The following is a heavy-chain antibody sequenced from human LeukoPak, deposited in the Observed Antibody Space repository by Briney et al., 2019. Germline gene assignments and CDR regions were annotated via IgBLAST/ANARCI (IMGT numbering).Heavy chain of an antibody. CDR1: GGTFSSYA. J-gene: IGHJ6*02. D-gene: IGHD3-22*01. V-gene: IGHV1-46*01. Sequence: ASVKVSCKASGGTFSSYAISWVRQAPGQGLEWMGIINPSGGSTSYAQKFQGRVTMTRDTSTSTVYMELSSLRSEDTAVYYCARVIKVYYYGMDVWGQGTTVTVSS. CDR3: ARVIKVYYYGMDV. CDR2: INPSGGST.